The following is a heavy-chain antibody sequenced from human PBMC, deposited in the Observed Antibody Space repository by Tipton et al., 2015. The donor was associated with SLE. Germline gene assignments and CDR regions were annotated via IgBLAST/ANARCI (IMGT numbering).Heavy chain of an antibody. CDR2: IYRSGST. CDR3: AREGDRDYFDF. CDR1: GGSISNYY. J-gene: IGHJ4*02. D-gene: IGHD2-21*02. V-gene: IGHV4-4*07. Sequence: TLSLTCSVSGGSISNYYWSWIRQPAGKGLEWVGRIYRSGSTDYNTSLKRRVTMSVDTSRNRFSLKLTSVTAADAAVYYCAREGDRDYFDFWGQGMLVTVSS.